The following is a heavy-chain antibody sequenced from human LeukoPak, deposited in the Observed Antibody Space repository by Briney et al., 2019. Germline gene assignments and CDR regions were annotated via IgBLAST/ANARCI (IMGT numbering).Heavy chain of an antibody. V-gene: IGHV3-7*01. Sequence: GGSLRLSCAASGLTFSSYAVSWVRQAPGKGLEWVANIKQDGSEKYYVDSVKGRFTISRDNAKNSLYLQMNSLRAEDTAVYYCARVFDYDSSGYYYDPHFDYWGQGTLVTVSS. CDR1: GLTFSSYA. CDR3: ARVFDYDSSGYYYDPHFDY. J-gene: IGHJ4*02. D-gene: IGHD3-22*01. CDR2: IKQDGSEK.